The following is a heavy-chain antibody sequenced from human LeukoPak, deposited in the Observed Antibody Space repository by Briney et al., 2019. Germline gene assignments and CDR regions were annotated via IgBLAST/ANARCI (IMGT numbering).Heavy chain of an antibody. CDR3: ARDNSSGPFDY. D-gene: IGHD1-26*01. V-gene: IGHV3-11*05. CDR2: ISSSSSYT. J-gene: IGHJ4*02. Sequence: GSLRLSCAASGFTFSDYYMSWIRQAPGKGLEWVSYISSSSSYTNYADSVKGRFTISRDNAKNSLYLQMNSLRAEDTAVYYCARDNSSGPFDYWGQGTLVTVSS. CDR1: GFTFSDYY.